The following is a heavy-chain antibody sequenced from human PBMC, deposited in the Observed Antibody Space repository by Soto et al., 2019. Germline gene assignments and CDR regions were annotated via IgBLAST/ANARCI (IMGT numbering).Heavy chain of an antibody. Sequence: EVQLVESGGGLAKPGGSLRLSCVASGFTFSTYNMNWVRQAPGKGLEWVSFNSRGGEYKYYADSVKGRFNISRDNAQSSLYLHMNSLPAEDTAVYYCTRDRQLVQDWFDLWGQGAQVTYSS. V-gene: IGHV3-21*01. J-gene: IGHJ5*02. CDR2: NSRGGEYK. CDR1: GFTFSTYN. D-gene: IGHD6-13*01. CDR3: TRDRQLVQDWFDL.